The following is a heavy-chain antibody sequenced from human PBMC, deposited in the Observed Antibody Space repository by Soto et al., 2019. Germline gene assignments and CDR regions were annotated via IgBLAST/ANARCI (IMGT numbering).Heavy chain of an antibody. CDR2: IVVGSGNT. V-gene: IGHV1-58*01. Sequence: SVKVSCKASGFTFTSSAVQWVRQARGQRLEWIGWIVVGSGNTNYAQKFRERVTITRDMSTSTAYMELSSLRSEDTAVYYCAADYYDSSGYPELAFDIWGQGTMVTVSS. CDR1: GFTFTSSA. CDR3: AADYYDSSGYPELAFDI. J-gene: IGHJ3*02. D-gene: IGHD3-22*01.